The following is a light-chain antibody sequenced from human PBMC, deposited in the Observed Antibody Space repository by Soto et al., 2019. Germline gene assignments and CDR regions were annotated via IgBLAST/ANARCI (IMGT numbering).Light chain of an antibody. CDR2: SAS. Sequence: EIFMTQSPATLSVSHGGIGTLSWRASQSISDTLAWYQQKPGQAPRLLIYSASRRATGFPARFSGSGSGTEFTLTISSLLSEDFAVYYCQQYGNWPFTFGQGTRLEIK. CDR1: QSISDT. V-gene: IGKV3-15*01. J-gene: IGKJ5*01. CDR3: QQYGNWPFT.